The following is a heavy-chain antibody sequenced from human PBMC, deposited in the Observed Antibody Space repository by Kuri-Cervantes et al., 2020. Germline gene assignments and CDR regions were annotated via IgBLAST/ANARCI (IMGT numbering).Heavy chain of an antibody. CDR2: ISSSSSYK. CDR1: GFTFSSYS. V-gene: IGHV3-21*03. D-gene: IGHD6-13*01. J-gene: IGHJ4*02. Sequence: GESLKISCAASGFTFSSYSMNWVRQAPGKGLEWVSSISSSSSYKYYADSVKGRFTISRDNAKNSLYLQMNSLRAEDTAVYYCARVLVGAVTGTGYFDYWGQGTLVTVSS. CDR3: ARVLVGAVTGTGYFDY.